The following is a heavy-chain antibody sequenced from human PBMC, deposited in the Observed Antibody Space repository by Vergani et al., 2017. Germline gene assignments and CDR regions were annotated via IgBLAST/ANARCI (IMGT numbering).Heavy chain of an antibody. V-gene: IGHV4-4*07. CDR1: GGSISSYY. J-gene: IGHJ5*02. D-gene: IGHD1-26*01. CDR3: ARCGSYTKASMPWFDP. CDR2: IYTSGST. Sequence: QVQLQESGPGLVKPSETLSLTCTVSGGSISSYYWSWIRQPAGKGLEWIGRIYTSGSTNYNPSLKSRVTISVDTSKNQFSLKLSSVTAADTAVYYCARCGSYTKASMPWFDPWGQGTLVTVSS.